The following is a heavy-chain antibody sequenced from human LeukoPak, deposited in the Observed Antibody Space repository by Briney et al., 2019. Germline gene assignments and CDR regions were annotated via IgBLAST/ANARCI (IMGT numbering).Heavy chain of an antibody. D-gene: IGHD3-22*01. Sequence: SETLSLTCAVYGASFSGYYWSWIRQPPGKGLEWIGEINHSGSTNYNPSLKSRVTISVDTSKNQFSLKLSSVTAADTAVYYCARGLSSGYPDWGQGTLVTVSS. CDR2: INHSGST. CDR3: ARGLSSGYPD. CDR1: GASFSGYY. J-gene: IGHJ4*02. V-gene: IGHV4-34*01.